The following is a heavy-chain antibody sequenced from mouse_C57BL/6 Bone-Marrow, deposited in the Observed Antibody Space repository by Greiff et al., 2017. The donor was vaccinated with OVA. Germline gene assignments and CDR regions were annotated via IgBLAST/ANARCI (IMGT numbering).Heavy chain of an antibody. CDR1: GYTFTDYY. D-gene: IGHD2-5*01. J-gene: IGHJ2*01. V-gene: IGHV1-76*01. Sequence: VQGVESGAELVRPGASVKLSCKASGYTFTDYYINWVKQRPGQGLEWIARLYPGSGNTYYNEKFKGKATLTAEKSSSTAYMQLSSLTSEYSTVYLSSNPDYWGQGTTLTVSA. CDR3: SNPDY. CDR2: LYPGSGNT.